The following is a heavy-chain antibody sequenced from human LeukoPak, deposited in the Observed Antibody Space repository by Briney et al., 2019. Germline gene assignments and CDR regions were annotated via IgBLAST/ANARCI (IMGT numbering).Heavy chain of an antibody. Sequence: SSETLSLTCAVYGGSFSGYYWSWIRQPPGKGLEWIGEINHSGSTNYNPSLKSRVTISVDTSKNQFSLKLSSVTAADTAVYYCARHGSYYPGVFDYWGQGTLVTVSS. CDR3: ARHGSYYPGVFDY. J-gene: IGHJ4*02. V-gene: IGHV4-34*01. CDR2: INHSGST. D-gene: IGHD1-26*01. CDR1: GGSFSGYY.